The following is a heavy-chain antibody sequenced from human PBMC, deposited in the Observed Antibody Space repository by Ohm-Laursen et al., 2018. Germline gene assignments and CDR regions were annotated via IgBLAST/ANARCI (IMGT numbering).Heavy chain of an antibody. D-gene: IGHD3-3*02. V-gene: IGHV3-7*01. CDR2: IKQDGGQQ. CDR1: GFTFSSYW. Sequence: SLRLSCTASGFTFSSYWMSWVRQAPGKGLEWVANIKQDGGQQYYVDSVKGRFTISRDNAKNSLYLQMSSLRADDTAVYYCARYQPGGISVAFDVWGRGTVVTVSS. CDR3: ARYQPGGISVAFDV. J-gene: IGHJ3*01.